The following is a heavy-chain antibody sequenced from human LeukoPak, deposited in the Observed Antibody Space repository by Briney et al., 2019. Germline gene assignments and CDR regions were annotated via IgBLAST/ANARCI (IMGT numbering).Heavy chain of an antibody. CDR3: ARVTWERYGMDV. D-gene: IGHD1-26*01. J-gene: IGHJ6*02. Sequence: GASVKVSCKASGYTFTGYYMHWVRQAPGQGLEWMGWINPNSGGTNYAQKFQGRVTMTRDTSISTAYMELSRLRSDDAAVYYCARVTWERYGMDVWGQGTTVTVSS. CDR2: INPNSGGT. CDR1: GYTFTGYY. V-gene: IGHV1-2*02.